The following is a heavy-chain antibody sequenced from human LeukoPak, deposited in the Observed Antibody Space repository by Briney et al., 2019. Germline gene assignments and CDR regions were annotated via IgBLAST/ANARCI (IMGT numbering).Heavy chain of an antibody. Sequence: SETLSLTCTVSGGSVSGYYWSWIRQPPGKGLEWIGYIYYSGSTNYNPSLKSRVTRSVDTSENQFSLKLTSVTAADTAVYYCARDREYSSSGLVWFDPWGHGILVTVSS. CDR1: GGSVSGYY. CDR2: IYYSGST. J-gene: IGHJ5*02. CDR3: ARDREYSSSGLVWFDP. V-gene: IGHV4-59*02. D-gene: IGHD6-6*01.